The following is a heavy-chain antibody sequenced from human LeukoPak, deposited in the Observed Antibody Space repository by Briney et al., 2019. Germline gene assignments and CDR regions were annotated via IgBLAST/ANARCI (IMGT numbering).Heavy chain of an antibody. CDR2: IYYSGST. Sequence: SETLSLTCTVSGGSISSYYWSWIRQPPGKGLEWIGYIYYSGSTNYNPSLKSRVTISVDTSKNQFSLKLSSATAADTAVYYCARYYYGSGSFYDPGYYYMDVWGKGTTVTVSS. CDR3: ARYYYGSGSFYDPGYYYMDV. V-gene: IGHV4-59*12. CDR1: GGSISSYY. D-gene: IGHD3-10*01. J-gene: IGHJ6*03.